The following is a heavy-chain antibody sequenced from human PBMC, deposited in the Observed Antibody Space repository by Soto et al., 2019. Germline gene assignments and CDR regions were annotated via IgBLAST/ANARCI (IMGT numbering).Heavy chain of an antibody. Sequence: PSETLSLTCTVSGGSISSYYWSWIRQPPGKGLEWIGYIYYSGSTNYNPSLKSRVTISVDTSKNQFSLKLSSVTAADTAVYYCARAFPRFCSNGVCYFGPTKAYNVFDPWRHAILVTVSS. CDR3: ARAFPRFCSNGVCYFGPTKAYNVFDP. CDR2: IYYSGST. D-gene: IGHD2-8*01. V-gene: IGHV4-59*01. CDR1: GGSISSYY. J-gene: IGHJ5*02.